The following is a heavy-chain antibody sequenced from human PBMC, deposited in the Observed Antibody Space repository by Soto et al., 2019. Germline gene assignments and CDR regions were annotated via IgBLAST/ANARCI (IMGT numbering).Heavy chain of an antibody. V-gene: IGHV1-69*12. CDR3: VRGRYCSGTTFKPSFSGMAV. Sequence: QVQLVQSGTEVKKPGSAVKVSCKASGGTFSKYAISWVRQAAGQGLEWMGGIIPVSGTAIYAWKFQGRVTITADEATSTTYMELSSLRSEDRAVFFCVRGRYCSGTTFKPSFSGMAVWGQWTTGAFSS. CDR2: IIPVSGTA. CDR1: GGTFSKYA. D-gene: IGHD2-15*01. J-gene: IGHJ6*02.